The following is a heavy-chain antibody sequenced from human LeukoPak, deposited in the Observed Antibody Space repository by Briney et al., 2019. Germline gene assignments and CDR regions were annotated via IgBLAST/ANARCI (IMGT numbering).Heavy chain of an antibody. CDR1: GFTFSSYG. V-gene: IGHV3-30*18. CDR3: AKEGYYGSGSIPFRGADY. D-gene: IGHD3-10*01. J-gene: IGHJ4*02. Sequence: TGGSLRLSCAASGFTFSSYGMHWVRQAPGKGLEWVAVISYDGSNKYYADSVKGRFTISRDNSKNTLYLQMNSLRAEDTAVYYCAKEGYYGSGSIPFRGADYWGQGTLVTVSS. CDR2: ISYDGSNK.